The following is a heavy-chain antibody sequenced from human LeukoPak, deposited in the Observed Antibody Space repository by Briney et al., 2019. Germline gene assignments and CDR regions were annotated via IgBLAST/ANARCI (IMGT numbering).Heavy chain of an antibody. D-gene: IGHD3-22*01. Sequence: ASVKVSCKASGGTFSSYAISWVRQAPGQGLEWMGGIIPIFGTANYAQKFQGRVTITADKSTSTAYMELSSLRSEDTAVYYCARGNYYDSSGPYNYYYYMDVWGKGTTVTVSS. V-gene: IGHV1-69*06. CDR1: GGTFSSYA. J-gene: IGHJ6*03. CDR3: ARGNYYDSSGPYNYYYYMDV. CDR2: IIPIFGTA.